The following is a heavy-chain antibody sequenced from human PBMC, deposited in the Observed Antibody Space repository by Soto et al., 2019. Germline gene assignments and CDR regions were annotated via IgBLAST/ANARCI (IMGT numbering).Heavy chain of an antibody. CDR3: ARETIPYTDSSHAFDI. V-gene: IGHV3-21*01. J-gene: IGHJ3*02. CDR2: ISSTGTFI. CDR1: GFIFRYYS. Sequence: ESGGGLVKPGGSLRLSCAASGFIFRYYSMNWVRQAPGKGLEWVSSISSTGTFIDYTDSVKGRFTISRDNAKSSLSLQMTSLRVEDTVIYYFARETIPYTDSSHAFDIWGQGTMVTVSS. D-gene: IGHD2-2*02.